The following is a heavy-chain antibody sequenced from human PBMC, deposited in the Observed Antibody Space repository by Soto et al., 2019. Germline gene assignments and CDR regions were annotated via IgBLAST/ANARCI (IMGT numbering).Heavy chain of an antibody. V-gene: IGHV1-46*01. CDR3: AINYYDSSGYLF. CDR1: GHTLINYY. CDR2: IDPSGNGT. J-gene: IGHJ4*02. Sequence: ASVKVSCKTSGHTLINYYMHWVRQAPGQGLDWLGKIDPSGNGTSYAERFQGRITLTSDTSTKTVYVELSSLRSEDTAIYYCAINYYDSSGYLFWGQGTLVTVSS. D-gene: IGHD3-22*01.